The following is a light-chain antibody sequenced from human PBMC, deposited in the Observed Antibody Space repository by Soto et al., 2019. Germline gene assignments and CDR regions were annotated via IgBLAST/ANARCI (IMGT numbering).Light chain of an antibody. J-gene: IGKJ1*01. CDR3: MQALQTPRT. CDR1: QSLLHSNGYNY. V-gene: IGKV2-28*01. CDR2: SGS. Sequence: DIVMTQSPLSLPVTPGEPASISCRSSQSLLHSNGYNYLDWYLQKPGQSPQLLIYSGSNRASGVPDRVSGSGSGTDFTLKISRVEAEDVGVYYCMQALQTPRTFGQGTKVEIK.